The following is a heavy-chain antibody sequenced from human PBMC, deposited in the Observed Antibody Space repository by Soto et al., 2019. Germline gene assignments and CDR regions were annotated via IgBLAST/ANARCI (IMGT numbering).Heavy chain of an antibody. CDR2: FDPEDGET. D-gene: IGHD2-2*01. V-gene: IGHV1-24*01. Sequence: ASVKVSCKVSGYTLTELSMHWVRQAPGKGLEWMGGFDPEDGETIYAQKFQGRVTMTEDTSTDTAYMELSSLRSEDTAVYYCARDFPAEDIGLVPAPYGYYGMHVWGQGTTVTVSS. CDR3: ARDFPAEDIGLVPAPYGYYGMHV. J-gene: IGHJ6*02. CDR1: GYTLTELS.